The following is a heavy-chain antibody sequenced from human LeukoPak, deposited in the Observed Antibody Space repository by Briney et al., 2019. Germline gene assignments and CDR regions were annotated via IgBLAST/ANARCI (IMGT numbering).Heavy chain of an antibody. D-gene: IGHD1-26*01. CDR2: ISWNSGSI. V-gene: IGHV3-9*01. CDR3: AKDISEYYGMDV. J-gene: IGHJ6*02. Sequence: PGRSLRPSCVASGFTFDDYAMHWVRQAPGKGVEWVSGISWNSGSIYYADSVKSRFTISRDNAKNSLYLQMNSLRAEDTALYYCAKDISEYYGMDVWGQGTTVTVSS. CDR1: GFTFDDYA.